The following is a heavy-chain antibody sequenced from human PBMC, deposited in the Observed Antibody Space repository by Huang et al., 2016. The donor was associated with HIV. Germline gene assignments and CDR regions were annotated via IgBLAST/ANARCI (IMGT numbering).Heavy chain of an antibody. CDR1: GFTFSSYA. D-gene: IGHD3-3*02. Sequence: EVQLLESGGGLVQPGGSLRLSCAASGFTFSSYAMSWVRQAPGKGREWVSGISGSGGSTYYADSVKGRFTISRDNSKNTLYLQMNSLRAEDTAVYYCAKPPSISSKYFQHWGQGTLVTVSS. V-gene: IGHV3-23*01. J-gene: IGHJ1*01. CDR2: ISGSGGST. CDR3: AKPPSISSKYFQH.